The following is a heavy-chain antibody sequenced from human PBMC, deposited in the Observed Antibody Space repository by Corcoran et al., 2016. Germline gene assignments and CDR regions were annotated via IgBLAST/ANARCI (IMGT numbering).Heavy chain of an antibody. CDR1: GFTFDDYA. CDR3: AKDMNYYYGMDV. Sequence: EVQLVESGGVVVQPGGSLRLSCAASGFTFDDYAMHWVRQAPGKGLEWVSLISWDGGSTYYADSVKGRFTISRDNSKNSLYLQMNSLRAEDTALYYCAKDMNYYYGMDVWGQGTTVTVSS. J-gene: IGHJ6*02. V-gene: IGHV3-43D*03. CDR2: ISWDGGST.